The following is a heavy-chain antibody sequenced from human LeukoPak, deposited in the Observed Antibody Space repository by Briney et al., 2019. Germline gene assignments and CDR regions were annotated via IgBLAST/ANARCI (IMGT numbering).Heavy chain of an antibody. CDR3: AKDVEDSSSWDAFDI. Sequence: PGGSLRLSCAASGFTFSSYGMHWVRQAPGKGLEWVAFIRYDGSNKYYADSVKGRFTISRDNSKNTLYLQMNSLRAEDTAVCYCAKDVEDSSSWDAFDIWGQGTMVTVSS. D-gene: IGHD6-13*01. CDR1: GFTFSSYG. CDR2: IRYDGSNK. J-gene: IGHJ3*02. V-gene: IGHV3-30*02.